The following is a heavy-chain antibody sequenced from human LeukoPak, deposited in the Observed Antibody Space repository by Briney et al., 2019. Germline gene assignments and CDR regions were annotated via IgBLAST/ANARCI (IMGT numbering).Heavy chain of an antibody. D-gene: IGHD2-15*01. CDR1: GFTFSSYW. J-gene: IGHJ4*02. V-gene: IGHV3-7*01. CDR3: ARPGYCSGDTCYVPSDY. Sequence: GGSLRLSCAASGFTFSSYWMSWVRQAPGKGLEWVANIKQDGSEKYYVDSVKGRFTISRDNAKNSLYLQMNSLRAEDTAVYYCARPGYCSGDTCYVPSDYWGQGTLVTVSS. CDR2: IKQDGSEK.